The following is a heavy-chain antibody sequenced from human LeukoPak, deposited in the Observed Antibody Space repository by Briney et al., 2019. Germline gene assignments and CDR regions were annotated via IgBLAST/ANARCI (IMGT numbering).Heavy chain of an antibody. Sequence: GASVKVSCKAPGGTFSSYAISWVRQAPGQGLEWMGGIIPIFGTANYAQKFQGRVTITADESTSTAYMELSSLRSEDTAVYYCARASVVVSRYYYYYGMDVWGQGTTVTVSS. CDR2: IIPIFGTA. CDR1: GGTFSSYA. D-gene: IGHD3-22*01. J-gene: IGHJ6*02. CDR3: ARASVVVSRYYYYYGMDV. V-gene: IGHV1-69*13.